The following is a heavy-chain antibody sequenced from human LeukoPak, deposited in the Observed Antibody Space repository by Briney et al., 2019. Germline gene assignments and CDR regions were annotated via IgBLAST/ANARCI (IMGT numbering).Heavy chain of an antibody. CDR2: ISVGAEYI. CDR3: ASGPSYLKYFEY. Sequence: GGSLRLSCVASGFSQRTYVMNWFRQAPGKGLEWVSTISVGAEYIFYADSVRGRFTISRDYSNNAVYLQMLSLRAEDTALYYCASGPSYLKYFEYWGPGTLVIVSS. CDR1: GFSQRTYV. V-gene: IGHV3-23*01. D-gene: IGHD2-15*01. J-gene: IGHJ4*02.